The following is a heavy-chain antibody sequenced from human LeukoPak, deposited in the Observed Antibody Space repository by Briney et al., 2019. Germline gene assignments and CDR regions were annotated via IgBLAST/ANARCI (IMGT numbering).Heavy chain of an antibody. Sequence: ASVKVSCKASGYTFTSYGISWVRQAPGQGLEWMGWISAYNGNTNYAQKLQGRVTMTTDTSTSTAYMELRSLRSDDTAVYHCVKSAGKDGYRDVFDIWGQGTVVTVSS. V-gene: IGHV1-18*01. CDR1: GYTFTSYG. CDR2: ISAYNGNT. CDR3: VKSAGKDGYRDVFDI. D-gene: IGHD5-24*01. J-gene: IGHJ3*02.